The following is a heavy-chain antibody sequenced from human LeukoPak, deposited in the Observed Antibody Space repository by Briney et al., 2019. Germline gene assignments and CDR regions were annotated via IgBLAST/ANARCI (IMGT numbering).Heavy chain of an antibody. Sequence: PLETLYPLCSVPGGPISSHYRSWIRQPPGKGLEWIGYIYYSGSTNYNPSLKSRVTISVDTSKNQFSLKLSSVTAADTAVYYCARHTAMDFDYWGQGTLVTVSS. CDR3: ARHTAMDFDY. D-gene: IGHD5-18*01. CDR2: IYYSGST. V-gene: IGHV4-59*08. CDR1: GGPISSHY. J-gene: IGHJ4*02.